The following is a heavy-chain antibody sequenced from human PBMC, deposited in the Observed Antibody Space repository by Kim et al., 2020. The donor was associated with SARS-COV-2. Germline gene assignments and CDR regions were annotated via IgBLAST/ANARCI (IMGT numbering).Heavy chain of an antibody. D-gene: IGHD3-22*01. J-gene: IGHJ4*02. CDR3: ARGGERHWPTYYYDSSGYYYPDY. V-gene: IGHV1-18*04. CDR1: GYTFTSYG. CDR2: ISAYNGNT. Sequence: ASVKVSCKASGYTFTSYGISWVRQAPGQGLEWMGWISAYNGNTNYAQKLQGRVTMTTDTSTSKAYMELRSLRSDDTAVYYCARGGERHWPTYYYDSSGYYYPDYWGQGTLVTVSS.